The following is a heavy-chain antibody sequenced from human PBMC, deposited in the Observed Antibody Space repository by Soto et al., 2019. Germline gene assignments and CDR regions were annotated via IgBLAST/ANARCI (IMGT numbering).Heavy chain of an antibody. D-gene: IGHD4-17*01. V-gene: IGHV3-30*18. CDR2: ISYDGNNK. CDR1: GFTFSSYG. J-gene: IGHJ6*02. CDR3: AKILQLGDYAYYYYGMDV. Sequence: QVQLVESGGGVVQPGRSLRLSCAASGFTFSSYGMHWVRQAPGKGLAWVAVISYDGNNKYYADSVKGRFTISRDNSKNTLYLQMNSLRAEDTAVYYCAKILQLGDYAYYYYGMDVWGQGTTVTVSS.